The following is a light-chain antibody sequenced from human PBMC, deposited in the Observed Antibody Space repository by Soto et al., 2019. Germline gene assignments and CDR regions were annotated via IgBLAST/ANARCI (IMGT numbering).Light chain of an antibody. CDR3: QQYNSYSRT. CDR2: KAS. J-gene: IGKJ1*01. CDR1: QSISKY. Sequence: DIQMTQSPSSLSASVGDRVTITCRAGQSISKYLNWYQQKPGKAPKLLIYKASSLESGVPSRFSGSGSGTEFTLTISSLQPDDFATYYCQQYNSYSRTFGQGTKVDIK. V-gene: IGKV1-5*03.